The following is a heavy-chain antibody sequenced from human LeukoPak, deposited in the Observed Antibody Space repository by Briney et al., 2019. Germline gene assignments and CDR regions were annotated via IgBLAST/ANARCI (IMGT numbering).Heavy chain of an antibody. Sequence: PGGSLRLSCAASGFAFSNYAMSWVRQTPGKGLEWVSTISGSGISTYYADSVKGRFTISRDNSKNTLYLQMNSLRAEDTAVYYCARHSAPQFGDAFDIWGQGTMVTVSS. J-gene: IGHJ3*02. D-gene: IGHD3-10*01. CDR1: GFAFSNYA. CDR2: ISGSGIST. CDR3: ARHSAPQFGDAFDI. V-gene: IGHV3-23*01.